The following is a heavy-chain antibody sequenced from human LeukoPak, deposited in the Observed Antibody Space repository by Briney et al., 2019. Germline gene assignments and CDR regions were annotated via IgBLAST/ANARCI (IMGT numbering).Heavy chain of an antibody. V-gene: IGHV1-69*06. D-gene: IGHD3-16*02. CDR3: ARVYDYVWGSYLGFDY. CDR2: IIPIFGTA. Sequence: GSSVKVSCKASGGTFSSYAISWVRQAPGQGLEWMGGIIPIFGTANYAQKFQGRVTITADKSTSTAYMELSSLRSEDTAVYYCARVYDYVWGSYLGFDYWGQGTLVTVSS. J-gene: IGHJ4*02. CDR1: GGTFSSYA.